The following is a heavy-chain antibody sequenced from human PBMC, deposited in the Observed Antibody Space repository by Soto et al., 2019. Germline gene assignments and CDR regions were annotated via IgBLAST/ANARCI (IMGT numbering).Heavy chain of an antibody. CDR1: GSIFTGYG. J-gene: IGHJ4*02. V-gene: IGHV3-33*01. CDR2: IWFDGSNK. D-gene: IGHD1-1*01. CDR3: ARDGIGGTIFRGYLDY. Sequence: QVHLVESGGGVAQPGRSLRLSCAASGSIFTGYGMHWVRQAPGKGLEWVAVIWFDGSNKYYADSVKGRFTISRDNSKNMLYLQMNGLRVEDTAVYYCARDGIGGTIFRGYLDYWGQGTLGTVSS.